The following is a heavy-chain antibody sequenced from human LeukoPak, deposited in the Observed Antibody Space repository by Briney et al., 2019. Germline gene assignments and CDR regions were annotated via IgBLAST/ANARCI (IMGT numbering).Heavy chain of an antibody. CDR2: IYYSGST. CDR1: GGSISSSSYY. J-gene: IGHJ4*02. Sequence: SETLSLTCTVSGGSISSSSYYWGWIRQPPGKGLEWIGSIYYSGSTYYNPSLKSRVTISVDTSKNQFSLKLSSVTAADTAVYYCAGHLSYCSGGSCSDWGQGTLVTVSS. V-gene: IGHV4-39*01. D-gene: IGHD2-15*01. CDR3: AGHLSYCSGGSCSD.